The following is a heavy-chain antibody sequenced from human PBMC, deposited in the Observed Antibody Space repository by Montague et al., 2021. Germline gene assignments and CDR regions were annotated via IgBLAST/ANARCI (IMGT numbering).Heavy chain of an antibody. V-gene: IGHV2-5*01. CDR2: IYWNDDK. J-gene: IGHJ4*02. D-gene: IGHD6-19*01. Sequence: PALAKPTQTLTLTCNFSGFSLNTRAMGVGWIRQPPGKALEWLALIYWNDDKRYSPSLKSRLTITKDTSKNQVVLTMTNADPVDTATYYCARHNSGWYSDIDYWGQGTLVTVSS. CDR3: ARHNSGWYSDIDY. CDR1: GFSLNTRAMG.